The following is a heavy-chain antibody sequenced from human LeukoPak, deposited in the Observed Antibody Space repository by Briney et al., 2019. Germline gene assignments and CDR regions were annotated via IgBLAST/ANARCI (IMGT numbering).Heavy chain of an antibody. D-gene: IGHD6-25*01. V-gene: IGHV4-31*03. CDR3: ARERLYGMDV. CDR1: GGSISSGGYY. CDR2: IYYSGST. J-gene: IGHJ6*02. Sequence: SETLSLTCTVSGGSISSGGYYWSWIRQHPGKGLEWIGYIYYSGSTYYNPSLKSRVTISVDTSKNQFSLKLSSVTAADTAVYYCARERLYGMDVWGQGTTVTVSS.